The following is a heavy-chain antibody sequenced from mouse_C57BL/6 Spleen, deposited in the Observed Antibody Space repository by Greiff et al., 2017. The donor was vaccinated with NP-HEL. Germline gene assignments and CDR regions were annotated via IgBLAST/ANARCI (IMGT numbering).Heavy chain of an antibody. Sequence: EVNVVESGGGLVKPGGSLKLSCAASGFTFSSYAMSWVRQTPEKRLEWVATISDGGSYTYYPDNVKGRFTISRDNAKNNLYLQMSHLKSEDTAMYYCARDGYGNYVGWFAYWGQGTLVTVSA. V-gene: IGHV5-4*01. CDR1: GFTFSSYA. D-gene: IGHD2-10*02. J-gene: IGHJ3*01. CDR3: ARDGYGNYVGWFAY. CDR2: ISDGGSYT.